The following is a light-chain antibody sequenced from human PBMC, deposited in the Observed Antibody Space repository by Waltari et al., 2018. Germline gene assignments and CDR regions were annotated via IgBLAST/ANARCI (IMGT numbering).Light chain of an antibody. CDR1: SSDVGFYDF. CDR2: KVN. V-gene: IGLV2-14*01. J-gene: IGLJ3*02. Sequence: QSALTQPASVSGSPGQSITISCTGTSSDVGFYDFVSWFQQHPGKAPNVMIYKVNNRPSVVSNRLSASKSANTDSLTISGLQAEDGADYYCSSYTRRSYWVFGGGTQLTVL. CDR3: SSYTRRSYWV.